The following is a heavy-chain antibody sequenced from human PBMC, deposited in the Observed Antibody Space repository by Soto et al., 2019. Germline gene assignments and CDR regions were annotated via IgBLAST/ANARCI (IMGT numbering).Heavy chain of an antibody. Sequence: QVQLVQSGAEVKKPGSSVKVSCKASGGTFSSYTISWVRQAPGQGLEWMGRIIRILGIANYAQKFQGRVTISADKSTSTAYMGLSSLRSEDTAVYYCAKDIGGWGSGDNDALDIWGQGTMVTVSS. CDR1: GGTFSSYT. V-gene: IGHV1-69*08. J-gene: IGHJ3*02. D-gene: IGHD3-10*01. CDR2: IIRILGIA. CDR3: AKDIGGWGSGDNDALDI.